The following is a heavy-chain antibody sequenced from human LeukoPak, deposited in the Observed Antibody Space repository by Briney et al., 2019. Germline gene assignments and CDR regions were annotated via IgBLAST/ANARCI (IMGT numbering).Heavy chain of an antibody. Sequence: PGGSLRLSCAASGFTFSRYAMTWVRQAPGKGLEWVSTIYGSGGNTFYADSVKGRFTISRDNSKNTLYLQMNSLRADDTAVYYXXXXXXXXXSSGLDCWGRGTLLTVSS. CDR3: XXXXXXXXSSGLDC. J-gene: IGHJ4*02. D-gene: IGHD3-10*01. CDR2: IYGSGGNT. CDR1: GFTFSRYA. V-gene: IGHV3-23*01.